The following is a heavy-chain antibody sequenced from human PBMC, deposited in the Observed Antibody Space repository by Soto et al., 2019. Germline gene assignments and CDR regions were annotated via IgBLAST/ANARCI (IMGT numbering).Heavy chain of an antibody. CDR1: GFTFSNAW. CDR2: IKSKTDGGTT. J-gene: IGHJ6*02. D-gene: IGHD2-2*02. V-gene: IGHV3-15*07. Sequence: GGSLRLSCAASGFTFSNAWMNWVRQAPGKGLEWVGRIKSKTDGGTTDYAAPVKGRFTISRDDSKNTLYLQMNSLKTEDTAVYYCTTLSRYPVYYYYYGMDVWGQGTTVTVSS. CDR3: TTLSRYPVYYYYYGMDV.